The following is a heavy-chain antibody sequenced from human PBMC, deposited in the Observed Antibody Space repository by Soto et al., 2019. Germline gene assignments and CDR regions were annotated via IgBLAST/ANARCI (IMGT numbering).Heavy chain of an antibody. CDR1: GGSISSGDYY. V-gene: IGHV4-30-4*01. CDR2: IYYSGST. Sequence: SETLSLTCTVSGGSISSGDYYWSWIRQPPGKGLEWIGYIYYSGSTYYNPSLKSRVTISVDTSKNQFSLKLSSVTAADTAVYYCATLVVVPAAPRYNWFDPWGQGTLVTVPQ. CDR3: ATLVVVPAAPRYNWFDP. D-gene: IGHD2-2*01. J-gene: IGHJ5*02.